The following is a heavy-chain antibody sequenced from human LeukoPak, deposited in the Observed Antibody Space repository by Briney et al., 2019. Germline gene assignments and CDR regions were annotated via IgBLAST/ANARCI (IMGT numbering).Heavy chain of an antibody. CDR2: IFYSGSA. CDR3: ATQRSLWFGELSGMDV. D-gene: IGHD3-10*01. J-gene: IGHJ6*02. Sequence: PSETLSLTCTVSGASISSFYWSWIRQPPGKGLEWIGHIFYSGSAKYNPSLKSRVTISVDTSKNQFSLNLRSVTAADTAVYYCATQRSLWFGELSGMDVWGQGTTVIVSS. CDR1: GASISSFY. V-gene: IGHV4-59*01.